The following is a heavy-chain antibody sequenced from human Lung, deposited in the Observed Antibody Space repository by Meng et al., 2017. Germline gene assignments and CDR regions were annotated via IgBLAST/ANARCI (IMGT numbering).Heavy chain of an antibody. CDR2: INPKSGDT. V-gene: IGHV1-2*06. D-gene: IGHD6-13*01. J-gene: IGHJ4*02. Sequence: ASVKVSCKASGYTFPDYWLHWVRRAPGQGLEWMGRINPKSGDTHYAQRFQGRVTMTGDTSISTDYMELSGLRSDDTAMYYCARDEDISPAGKLFGDYWGQGTLVTVSS. CDR3: ARDEDISPAGKLFGDY. CDR1: GYTFPDYW.